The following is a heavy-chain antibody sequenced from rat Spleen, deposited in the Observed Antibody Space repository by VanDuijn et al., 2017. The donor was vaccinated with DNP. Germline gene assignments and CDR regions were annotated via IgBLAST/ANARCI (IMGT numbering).Heavy chain of an antibody. CDR1: RITFSDHN. J-gene: IGHJ2*01. D-gene: IGHD1-4*01. Sequence: EVQLVESGGGLVQPGRSLKLSCAVSRITFSDHNMAWVRQAPKKGLEWGATLSYDGSDTYYQDSVKGRFTISRDNATSTLYLQMDSLRSEDTATYYCAGRPPPTRGPFDYWGQGVTVTVSS. V-gene: IGHV5-7*01. CDR2: LSYDGSDT. CDR3: AGRPPPTRGPFDY.